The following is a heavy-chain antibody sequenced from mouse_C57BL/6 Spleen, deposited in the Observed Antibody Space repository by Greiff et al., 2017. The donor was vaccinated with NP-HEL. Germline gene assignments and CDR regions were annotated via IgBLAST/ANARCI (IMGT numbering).Heavy chain of an antibody. Sequence: QVQLQQSGAELVRPGASVTLSCKASGYTFTDYEMHWVKQTPVHGLEWIGALDPETGGTAYNQKFKGKAILTAAKSSSTAYMELRSLPAEDSAVYYCTRGDDYRNCLDYWGQGTTLTVSA. CDR3: TRGDDYRNCLDY. D-gene: IGHD2-13*01. CDR1: GYTFTDYE. V-gene: IGHV1-15*01. CDR2: LDPETGGT. J-gene: IGHJ2*01.